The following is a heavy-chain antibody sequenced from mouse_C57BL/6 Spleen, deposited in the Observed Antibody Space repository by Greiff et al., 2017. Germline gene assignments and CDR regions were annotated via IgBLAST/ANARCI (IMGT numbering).Heavy chain of an antibody. J-gene: IGHJ2*01. CDR2: SYPGDGDT. Sequence: LMESGPELVKPGASVKISCKASGYAFSSSWLNWVKPRPGKGLEWIGRSYPGDGDTNYNGKFKGKAKLTADESSSTGYMQLGSLTSEDSAVYFCARSRYLSCIFDYWGQGTTLTVSS. CDR1: GYAFSSSW. V-gene: IGHV1-82*01. D-gene: IGHD1-1*01. CDR3: ARSRYLSCIFDY.